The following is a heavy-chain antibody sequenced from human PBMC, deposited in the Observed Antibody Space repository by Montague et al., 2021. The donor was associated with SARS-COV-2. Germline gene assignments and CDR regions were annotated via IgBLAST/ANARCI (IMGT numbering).Heavy chain of an antibody. CDR3: ATRTRYPQNDFGF. V-gene: IGHV4-31*03. CDR1: GGSINKGDHY. Sequence: TLSLTCTVSGGSINKGDHYWNWIRQHPGKGLEWIGYIHSNGSTYSKPSLKSRVTISVDMPKNQFSLKLTSVTAADTAVYYCATRTRYPQNDFGFWGQGTLVTVSS. CDR2: IHSNGST. D-gene: IGHD2-15*01. J-gene: IGHJ4*02.